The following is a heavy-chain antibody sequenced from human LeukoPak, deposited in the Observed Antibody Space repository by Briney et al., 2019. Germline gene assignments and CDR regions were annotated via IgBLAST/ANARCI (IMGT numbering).Heavy chain of an antibody. V-gene: IGHV1-18*01. CDR2: ISAYNGNT. Sequence: GASVTVSCTASGYTFTSYGISWVRQAPGQGLEWMGWISAYNGNTNYAQKLQGRVTMTTDTSTSTAYMELRSLRSDDTAVYYCARERIGITSRFDIWGQGTMVTVSS. CDR3: ARERIGITSRFDI. D-gene: IGHD3-10*01. CDR1: GYTFTSYG. J-gene: IGHJ3*02.